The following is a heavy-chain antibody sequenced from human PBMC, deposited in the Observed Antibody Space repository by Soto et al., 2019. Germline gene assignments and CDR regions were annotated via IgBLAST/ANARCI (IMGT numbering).Heavy chain of an antibody. CDR2: ISANSGNT. CDR3: ARDIPERYSSGWQSDY. V-gene: IGHV1-18*01. D-gene: IGHD6-19*01. J-gene: IGHJ4*02. Sequence: ASVKVSCKASGYIFTTYGISWVRQAPGQGLEWMGWISANSGNTNYAQKFQGRVTMTTDTSTSTAYMELRSLRSDDTAVYYCARDIPERYSSGWQSDYWGQGTLVTVSS. CDR1: GYIFTTYG.